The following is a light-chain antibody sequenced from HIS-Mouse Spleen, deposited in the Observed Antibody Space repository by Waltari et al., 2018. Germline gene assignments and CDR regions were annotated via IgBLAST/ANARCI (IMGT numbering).Light chain of an antibody. V-gene: IGKV1-8*01. CDR2: ASS. Sequence: AIRMTQSPSSFSASTADIVTLPFRPSKGISSYLAWYQQKPGKAPKLLIYASSTLQSGVPSRFSGSGSGTDFTLTISCLQSEDFATYYCQQYYSYRFTFGPGTKVDIK. CDR3: QQYYSYRFT. J-gene: IGKJ3*01. CDR1: KGISSY.